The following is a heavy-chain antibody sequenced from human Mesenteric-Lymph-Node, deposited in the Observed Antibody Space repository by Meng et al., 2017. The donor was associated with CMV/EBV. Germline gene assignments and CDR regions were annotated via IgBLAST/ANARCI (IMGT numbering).Heavy chain of an antibody. V-gene: IGHV3-21*01. D-gene: IGHD3-22*01. CDR2: ISSSSSYI. J-gene: IGHJ4*02. CDR3: ARGLNNYYYDSSGYDDY. CDR1: FTFSSYS. Sequence: FTFSSYSMNWVRQAPGKGLEWVSSISSSSSYIYYADSVKGRFTISRDNAKNSLYLQMNSLRAEDTAVYYCARGLNNYYYDSSGYDDYWGQGTLVTVSS.